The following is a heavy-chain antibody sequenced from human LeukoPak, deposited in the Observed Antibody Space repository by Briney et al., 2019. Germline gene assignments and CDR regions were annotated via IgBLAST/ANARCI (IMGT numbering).Heavy chain of an antibody. CDR3: ARAHDSSGYYPKYYFDY. CDR2: INPSGGST. V-gene: IGHV1-46*01. CDR1: GGTFISYA. D-gene: IGHD3-22*01. Sequence: GASVKVSCKASGGTFISYAISWVRQAPGQGLEWMGIINPSGGSTSYAQKFQGRVTMTRDTSTSTVYMELSSLRSEDTAVYYCARAHDSSGYYPKYYFDYWGQGTLVTVSS. J-gene: IGHJ4*02.